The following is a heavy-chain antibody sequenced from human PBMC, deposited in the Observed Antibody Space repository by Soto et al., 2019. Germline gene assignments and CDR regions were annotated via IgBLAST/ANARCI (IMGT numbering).Heavy chain of an antibody. CDR3: ASWVPAQFDS. CDR2: ISSHGENT. CDR1: RFTSGYHG. Sequence: GGSLGLCCAACRFTSGYHGMNWGRPAPGKGLEWVSTISSHGENTHYADSVRGRFILSSDNSSNTVALQMNSLRVEDTAVYYCASWVPAQFDSWGQGTLVTVSS. D-gene: IGHD1-1*01. J-gene: IGHJ4*01. V-gene: IGHV3-23*01.